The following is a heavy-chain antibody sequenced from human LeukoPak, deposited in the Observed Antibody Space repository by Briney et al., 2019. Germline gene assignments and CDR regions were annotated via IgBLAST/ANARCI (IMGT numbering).Heavy chain of an antibody. D-gene: IGHD3-22*01. CDR2: ISWNSGSI. J-gene: IGHJ4*02. CDR1: GFTFDDYA. V-gene: IGHV3-9*03. Sequence: PGGSLRLSCAASGFTFDDYAMHWVRQAPGKGLEWVSGISWNSGSIGYADSVKGRFTISRDNAKNSLYLQMNSLRAEDMALYYCAKDTAPYYYDSSGTFDYWGQGTLVTVSP. CDR3: AKDTAPYYYDSSGTFDY.